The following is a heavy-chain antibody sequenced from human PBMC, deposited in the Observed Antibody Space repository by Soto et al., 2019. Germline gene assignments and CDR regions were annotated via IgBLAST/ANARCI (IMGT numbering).Heavy chain of an antibody. CDR2: IIPIFGTA. V-gene: IGHV1-69*13. D-gene: IGHD5-18*01. J-gene: IGHJ6*02. CDR1: GGTFSSYA. Sequence: SVKVSCKASGGTFSSYAISWVRQAPGQGLEWMGGIIPIFGTANYAQKFQGRVTITADESTSTAYMELSSLRSEDTAVYYCASAGYSYGLTYYYGMDVWGQGITVTVSS. CDR3: ASAGYSYGLTYYYGMDV.